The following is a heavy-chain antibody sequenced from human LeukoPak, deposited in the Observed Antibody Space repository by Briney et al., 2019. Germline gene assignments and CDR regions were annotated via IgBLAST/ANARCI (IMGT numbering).Heavy chain of an antibody. Sequence: GASVKVSCKASGYTFTGYYMHWVRQAPGQGLEWMGWINPNSGGTNYAQKFQGRVTMTRDTSISTAYMELSRLRSDDTAVYYCARGGSGGSWKTGTFGFDAFDIWGQGTMVTVSS. CDR3: ARGGSGGSWKTGTFGFDAFDI. CDR1: GYTFTGYY. D-gene: IGHD2-15*01. V-gene: IGHV1-2*02. CDR2: INPNSGGT. J-gene: IGHJ3*02.